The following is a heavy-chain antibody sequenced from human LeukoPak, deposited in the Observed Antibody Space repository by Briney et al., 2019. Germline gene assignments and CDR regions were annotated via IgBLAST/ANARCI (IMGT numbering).Heavy chain of an antibody. CDR3: ASNYGDYVENAFDI. D-gene: IGHD4-17*01. V-gene: IGHV4-39*01. CDR2: IYYSGST. J-gene: IGHJ3*02. CDR1: GGSISSSSYY. Sequence: SETLSLTCTVSGGSISSSSYYWGWIRQPPGKGLEWIESIYYSGSTYYNPSLKSRVTISVDTSKNQFSLKLSSVTAADTAVYYCASNYGDYVENAFDIWGQGTMVTVSS.